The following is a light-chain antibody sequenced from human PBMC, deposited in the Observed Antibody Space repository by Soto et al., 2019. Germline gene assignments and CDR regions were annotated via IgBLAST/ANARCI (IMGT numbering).Light chain of an antibody. CDR2: EVS. CDR3: SSYSSTSTAV. J-gene: IGLJ2*01. CDR1: NSDVGTYNY. Sequence: QSALTQPASVSGSPGQTITISCTGTNSDVGTYNYVYWFQQHPGKAPKLIIYEVSSRPSGVSNRFSASKSGNTASLTISGLQAEAEADYYCSSYSSTSTAVFGGGTKVTVL. V-gene: IGLV2-14*01.